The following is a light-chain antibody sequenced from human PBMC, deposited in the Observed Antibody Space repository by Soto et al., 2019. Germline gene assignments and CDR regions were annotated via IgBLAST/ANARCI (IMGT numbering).Light chain of an antibody. Sequence: QAVVTQSPSASASLGASVKLTCTLSSGHSSYAIAWHQQQPEKGPRYLMKLKSDGSHNKGDGIPDRFSGSSSGAERYLTISSLQSEDEADYYCQTWGTGIQVFGGGTKLTVL. V-gene: IGLV4-69*01. CDR3: QTWGTGIQV. CDR2: LKSDGSH. CDR1: SGHSSYA. J-gene: IGLJ2*01.